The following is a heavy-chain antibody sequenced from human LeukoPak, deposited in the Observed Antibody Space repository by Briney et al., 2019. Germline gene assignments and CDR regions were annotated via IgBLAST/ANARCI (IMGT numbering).Heavy chain of an antibody. Sequence: PGGSLRLSCAASGFTFSSYAMHWVRQAPGKGLEWVAVISYDGSNKYYADSVKGRFTISRDNSKNALYLQMNSLRAEDTAVYYRARENDFWSGYYMGYYYGMDVWGQGTTVTVSS. D-gene: IGHD3-3*01. V-gene: IGHV3-30-3*01. J-gene: IGHJ6*02. CDR1: GFTFSSYA. CDR3: ARENDFWSGYYMGYYYGMDV. CDR2: ISYDGSNK.